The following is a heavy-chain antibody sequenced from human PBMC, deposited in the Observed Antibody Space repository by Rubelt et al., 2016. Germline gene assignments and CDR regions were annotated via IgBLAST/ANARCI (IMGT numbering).Heavy chain of an antibody. CDR1: GGSITSHN. D-gene: IGHD3-16*01. Sequence: QVLLQESGPRLVKPSETLSLTCTVSGGSITSHNWSWIRQPPGKGLEWIGYIYDSGSTNYNPSLKSRVSISVDTSKNQLSLKLSSVTAADTAVYYCAKDGASSLWGQGTMVTVSS. V-gene: IGHV4-59*11. CDR2: IYDSGST. J-gene: IGHJ3*01. CDR3: AKDGASSL.